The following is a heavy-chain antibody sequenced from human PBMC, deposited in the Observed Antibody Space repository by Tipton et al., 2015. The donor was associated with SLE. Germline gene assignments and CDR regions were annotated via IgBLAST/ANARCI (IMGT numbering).Heavy chain of an antibody. V-gene: IGHV4-38-2*02. J-gene: IGHJ5*02. CDR2: IYHSGST. D-gene: IGHD5-18*01. Sequence: TLSLTCTVSGYSISSGYYWGWIRQPPGKGLEWIGSIYHSGSTYYNPSLKSRVTISVDTSKNQFSLKLSSVTAADTAVYYCARGRYSYGSWGQGTLVTVSS. CDR3: ARGRYSYGS. CDR1: GYSISSGYY.